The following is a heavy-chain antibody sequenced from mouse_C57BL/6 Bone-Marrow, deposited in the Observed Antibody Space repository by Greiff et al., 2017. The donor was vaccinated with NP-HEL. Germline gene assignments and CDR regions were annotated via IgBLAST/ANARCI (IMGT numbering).Heavy chain of an antibody. V-gene: IGHV7-3*01. Sequence: EVKLVESGGGLVQPGGSLSLSCAASGFTFTDCYMSWVRQPPGKALEWLGFIRNKANGYTTEYSASVKGRFTISRDNSQSILYLQMNALRAEDSATYYCARGGDYAFAYWGQGTLVTVSA. J-gene: IGHJ3*01. D-gene: IGHD2-4*01. CDR1: GFTFTDCY. CDR2: IRNKANGYTT. CDR3: ARGGDYAFAY.